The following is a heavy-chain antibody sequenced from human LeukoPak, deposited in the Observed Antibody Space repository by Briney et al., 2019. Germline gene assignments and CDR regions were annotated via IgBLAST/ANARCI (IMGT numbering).Heavy chain of an antibody. CDR3: ARERLVVVTGSRSRRHFDY. J-gene: IGHJ4*02. CDR2: INPYNGGT. D-gene: IGHD2-21*02. CDR1: GYTLTVYY. V-gene: IGHV1-2*02. Sequence: ASVNVSCMASGYTLTVYYMHWVRQAPGQGLEWMGWINPYNGGTKNAPKFQGRVTMTRDTSISTAYMELSSLRSDDTAVYFCARERLVVVTGSRSRRHFDYWGQGTLVTVSS.